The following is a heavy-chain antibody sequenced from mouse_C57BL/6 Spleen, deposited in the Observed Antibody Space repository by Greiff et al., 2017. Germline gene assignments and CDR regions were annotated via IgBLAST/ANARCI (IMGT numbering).Heavy chain of an antibody. J-gene: IGHJ4*01. D-gene: IGHD1-1*01. CDR1: GYTFTSYW. V-gene: IGHV1-50*01. CDR2: IDPSDSYT. Sequence: VQLQQPGAELVKPGASVKLSCKASGYTFTSYWMQWVKQRPGQGLEWIGEIDPSDSYTNYNQKFKGKATLTVGTSSSTAYMQLSSLTSEDSAVYYCASSVAPGAMDYWGQGTSVTVSS. CDR3: ASSVAPGAMDY.